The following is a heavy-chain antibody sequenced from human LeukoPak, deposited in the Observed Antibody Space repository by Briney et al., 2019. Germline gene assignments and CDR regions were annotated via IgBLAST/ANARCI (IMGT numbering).Heavy chain of an antibody. CDR1: GYTFTSYG. D-gene: IGHD3-16*02. CDR3: ARIGDYVWGSYRYTGLTDLTY. J-gene: IGHJ4*02. V-gene: IGHV1-18*01. Sequence: ASVKVSCKASGYTFTSYGISWVRQAPGQGLEGMGWISAYNGNTNYAQKLQGRVTMTTDTSTSTAYMELRSLRSDDTAVYYCARIGDYVWGSYRYTGLTDLTYWGQGTLVTVSS. CDR2: ISAYNGNT.